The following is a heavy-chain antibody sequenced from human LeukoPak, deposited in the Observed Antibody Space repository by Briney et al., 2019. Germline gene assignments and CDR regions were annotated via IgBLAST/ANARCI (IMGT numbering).Heavy chain of an antibody. V-gene: IGHV4-61*02. Sequence: SETLSLTCTVSGGSISSGSYYWSWIRQPAGKGLEWIGRIYTSGSTNYNPSLKSRVTISVDTSKNQLSLKLSPVTAAPTAVYYCARATPPRSTTAIDYWGQGTLVTVSS. CDR3: ARATPPRSTTAIDY. J-gene: IGHJ4*02. CDR2: IYTSGST. CDR1: GGSISSGSYY. D-gene: IGHD4-17*01.